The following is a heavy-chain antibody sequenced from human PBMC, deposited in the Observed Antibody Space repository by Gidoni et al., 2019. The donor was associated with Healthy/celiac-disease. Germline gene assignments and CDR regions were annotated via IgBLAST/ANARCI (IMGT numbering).Heavy chain of an antibody. V-gene: IGHV3-21*01. CDR2: ISSSSSYR. D-gene: IGHD6-6*01. CDR1: GFTFSRYS. J-gene: IGHJ4*02. CDR3: ARASHSSSDYFDY. Sequence: EVQLVESVGGLVQPGGSLRLSCAASGFTFSRYSMNWVRQAPGKGLEWVSSISSSSSYRYYADSVKGRFTISRDNAKNSLYLQMNSLRAEDTAVYYCARASHSSSDYFDYWGQGTLVTVSS.